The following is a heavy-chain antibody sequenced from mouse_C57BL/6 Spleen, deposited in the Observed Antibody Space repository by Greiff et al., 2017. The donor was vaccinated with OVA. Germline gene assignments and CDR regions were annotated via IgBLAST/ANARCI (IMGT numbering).Heavy chain of an antibody. J-gene: IGHJ2*01. Sequence: EVKLVESGGGLVQPGGSLSLSCAASGFTFTDYYMSWVRQPPGKALEWLGFIRNKANGYTTEYSASVKGRFTISRDNSQSILYLQMNALRAEDSATYYCARYIGGKPFDYWGQGTTLTVSS. CDR2: IRNKANGYTT. V-gene: IGHV7-3*01. D-gene: IGHD2-1*01. CDR3: ARYIGGKPFDY. CDR1: GFTFTDYY.